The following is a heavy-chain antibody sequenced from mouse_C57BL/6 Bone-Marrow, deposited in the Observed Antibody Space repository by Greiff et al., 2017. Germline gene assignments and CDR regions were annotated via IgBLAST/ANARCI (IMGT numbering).Heavy chain of an antibody. Sequence: EVQLQESGPELVKPGASVKMSCKASGYTFTDYNMHWVKQSHGQSLEWIGYINPNNGGTSYNQKFKGKATLTVNKSSSTANMELRSLTSEDSAVYYCANDLLWLRRYYYAMDYWGQGTSVTVSS. D-gene: IGHD2-2*01. V-gene: IGHV1-22*01. CDR1: GYTFTDYN. J-gene: IGHJ4*01. CDR3: ANDLLWLRRYYYAMDY. CDR2: INPNNGGT.